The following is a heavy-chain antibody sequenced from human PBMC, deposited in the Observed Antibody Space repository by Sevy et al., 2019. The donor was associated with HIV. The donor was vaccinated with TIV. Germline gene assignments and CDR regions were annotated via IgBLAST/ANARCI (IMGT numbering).Heavy chain of an antibody. Sequence: GGCLRLSCAASGFTFDDYAMHWVRQAPGKGLEWVSGISWNSGAIGYADSVKGRFTISRDNAKNSLYLQMNSLRVEDIALYYCSKAYGSGLLYGMDVWGQGTTVTVSS. CDR3: SKAYGSGLLYGMDV. V-gene: IGHV3-9*03. CDR2: ISWNSGAI. J-gene: IGHJ6*02. CDR1: GFTFDDYA. D-gene: IGHD3-10*01.